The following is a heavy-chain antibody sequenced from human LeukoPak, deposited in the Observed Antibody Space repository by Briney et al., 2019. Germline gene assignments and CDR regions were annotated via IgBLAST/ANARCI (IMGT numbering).Heavy chain of an antibody. CDR1: GFTFSSYA. J-gene: IGHJ4*02. V-gene: IGHV3-20*04. CDR3: ARKRYYGSGSQFDY. Sequence: GGSLRLSCAASGFTFSSYAMSWVRQAPGKGLEWVSGINWNGGSTGYADSVKGRFTISRDNAKNSLYLQMNSLRAEDTALYYCARKRYYGSGSQFDYWGQGTLVTVSS. D-gene: IGHD3-10*01. CDR2: INWNGGST.